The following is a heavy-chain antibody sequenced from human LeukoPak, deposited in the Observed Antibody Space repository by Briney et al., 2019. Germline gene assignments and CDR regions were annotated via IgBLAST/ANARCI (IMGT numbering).Heavy chain of an antibody. CDR1: GYTFTGYY. CDR3: ARGQQWLAQDY. J-gene: IGHJ4*02. Sequence: ASVKVSCKASGYTFTGYYMHWVRQAPGQGLEWMGWINPNNGGTNYAQKFQGRVTMTRDTSISTAYMELSRLRSDDTAVYYCARGQQWLAQDYWGQGTLVTVSS. V-gene: IGHV1-2*02. D-gene: IGHD6-19*01. CDR2: INPNNGGT.